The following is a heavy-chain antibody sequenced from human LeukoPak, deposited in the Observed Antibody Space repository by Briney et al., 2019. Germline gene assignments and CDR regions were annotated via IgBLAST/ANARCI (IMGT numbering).Heavy chain of an antibody. D-gene: IGHD3-22*01. J-gene: IGHJ4*02. CDR2: ISGSGGDT. V-gene: IGHV3-23*01. CDR3: AKSSSYYDSSGYLHYFDY. Sequence: GGSLRLSCAASGFTFSSYAMNWVRQAPGQGLEWVSGISGSGGDTYYADSVKGRFTISRDNSKNTLYLQMNSLRAEDTAVYYCAKSSSYYDSSGYLHYFDYWGQGTLVTVSS. CDR1: GFTFSSYA.